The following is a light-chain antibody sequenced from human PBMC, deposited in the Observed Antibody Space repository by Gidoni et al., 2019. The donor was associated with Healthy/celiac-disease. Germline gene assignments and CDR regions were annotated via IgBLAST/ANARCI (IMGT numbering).Light chain of an antibody. V-gene: IGLV2-14*03. CDR3: NSYTSSTTLV. J-gene: IGLJ2*01. CDR2: DVS. Sequence: QSGLTQPASVSGSPGPSITISCTGTSSDVGGYNYVSWYQQHPGKAPKLMIYDVSNRPSGVSNRFSGSKSGNTASLTISGLQAEDEADYYCNSYTSSTTLVFGGGTKLTVL. CDR1: SSDVGGYNY.